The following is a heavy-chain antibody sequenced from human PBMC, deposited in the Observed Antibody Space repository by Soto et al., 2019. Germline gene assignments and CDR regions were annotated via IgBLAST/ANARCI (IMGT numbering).Heavy chain of an antibody. Sequence: GGSLRLSCAASGFTFSTYNINWVRQAPGKGLEWVSSISSSSSYIYYADSVKGRFTISRDNAKNSLYLQMNSLRAEDTAVYYCARGGVEMATITYFDYWGQGTLVTVS. D-gene: IGHD5-12*01. CDR3: ARGGVEMATITYFDY. V-gene: IGHV3-21*01. J-gene: IGHJ4*02. CDR2: ISSSSSYI. CDR1: GFTFSTYN.